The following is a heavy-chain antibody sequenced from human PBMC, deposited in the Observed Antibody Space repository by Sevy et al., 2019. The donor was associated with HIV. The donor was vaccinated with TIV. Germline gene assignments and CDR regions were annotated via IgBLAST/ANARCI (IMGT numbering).Heavy chain of an antibody. V-gene: IGHV4-59*01. J-gene: IGHJ5*02. CDR2: IYYSGST. Sequence: SETLSLTCTVSGGSISSYYWSWIRQPPGKGLERIGYIYYSGSTNYNPSLKSRVTISVDTSKNQFSLKLSSVTAADTAVYYCAREDNWFDPWGQGTLVTVSS. CDR3: AREDNWFDP. CDR1: GGSISSYY.